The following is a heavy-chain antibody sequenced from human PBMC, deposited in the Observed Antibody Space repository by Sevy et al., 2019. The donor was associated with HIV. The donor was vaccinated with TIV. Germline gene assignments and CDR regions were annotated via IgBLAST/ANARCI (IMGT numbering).Heavy chain of an antibody. Sequence: ASVKVSCKTSGYTFAAYYIHWGRQAPGRGLEWLGWIYPNGGDTTYAQKFQGRVTVTMSTSINTVYMELTRLRSDDTAVYYCARGKREEWLLYLDNWGPGTLVTVSS. CDR3: ARGKREEWLLYLDN. J-gene: IGHJ4*02. CDR2: IYPNGGDT. CDR1: GYTFAAYY. V-gene: IGHV1-2*02. D-gene: IGHD3-3*01.